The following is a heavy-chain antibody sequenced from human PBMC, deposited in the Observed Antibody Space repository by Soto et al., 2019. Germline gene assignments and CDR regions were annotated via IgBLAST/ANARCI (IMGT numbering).Heavy chain of an antibody. CDR3: ARSKSYYIWGSYRYTGSDAFDI. V-gene: IGHV3-30*03. Sequence: QVQLVESGGGVVQPGRSLRLSCAASGFTFSSYGMHWVRQAPGKGLEWVAVISYDGSNKYYADSVKGRFAISRDNSKNTLYLQMNSLRAEDTVVYYSARSKSYYIWGSYRYTGSDAFDIWGQGTMVTVSS. D-gene: IGHD3-16*02. CDR1: GFTFSSYG. J-gene: IGHJ3*02. CDR2: ISYDGSNK.